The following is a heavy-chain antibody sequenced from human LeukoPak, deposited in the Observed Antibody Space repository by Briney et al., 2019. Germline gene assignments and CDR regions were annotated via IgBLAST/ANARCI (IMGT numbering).Heavy chain of an antibody. CDR1: GGSISSYY. CDR3: AEGGLRSGFDY. J-gene: IGHJ4*02. D-gene: IGHD5-12*01. V-gene: IGHV4-59*12. CDR2: IYYSGST. Sequence: SETLSLTCTVSGGSISSYYWSWIRQPPGKGLEWIGYIYYSGSTNYNPSLKSRVTISVDTSKNQFSLKLSSVTAADTAVYYCAEGGLRSGFDYWGQGTLVTVSS.